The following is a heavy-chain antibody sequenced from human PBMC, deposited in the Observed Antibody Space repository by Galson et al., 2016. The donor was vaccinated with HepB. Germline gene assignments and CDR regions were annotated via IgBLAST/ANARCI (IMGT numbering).Heavy chain of an antibody. CDR1: GLSVSKNY. D-gene: IGHD3-3*01. V-gene: IGHV3-53*01. Sequence: SLRLSCAASGLSVSKNYMSWVRQAPGKGLEWVSVIYSGGDTYYADSVKARFTISRDNSKDTVYLQMNSLRAEDTAVYYCARENYDLWSGYYFGGFDYWGQGSLVTVSS. CDR3: ARENYDLWSGYYFGGFDY. CDR2: IYSGGDT. J-gene: IGHJ4*02.